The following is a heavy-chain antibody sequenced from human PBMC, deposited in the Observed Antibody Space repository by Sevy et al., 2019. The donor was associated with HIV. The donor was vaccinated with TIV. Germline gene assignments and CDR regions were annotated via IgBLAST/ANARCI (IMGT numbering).Heavy chain of an antibody. D-gene: IGHD2-15*01. Sequence: GGSLRLSCAASGFTFSSYWMHRVRQAPGKGPVWVSSVNSDGSSTNYADSVKGRFTMSRDSAKNTLYLQMNSLRAEDTAVYFCVAANTWQDYWGQGTLVTVSS. V-gene: IGHV3-74*01. CDR1: GFTFSSYW. CDR2: VNSDGSST. J-gene: IGHJ4*02. CDR3: VAANTWQDY.